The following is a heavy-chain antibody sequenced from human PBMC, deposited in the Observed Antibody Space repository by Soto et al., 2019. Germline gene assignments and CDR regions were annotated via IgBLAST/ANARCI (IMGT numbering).Heavy chain of an antibody. V-gene: IGHV1-69*06. Sequence: SLKVSCKASGGTFSSYAISWVRQAAGQGLEWMGGIIPIFGTANYAQKFQGRVTITADKSTSTAYMELSSLRSEDTAVYYCARGLTRSTNRRTYYSYGMEVWGQGTTVSVSS. CDR3: ARGLTRSTNRRTYYSYGMEV. CDR2: IIPIFGTA. D-gene: IGHD2-2*01. CDR1: GGTFSSYA. J-gene: IGHJ6*01.